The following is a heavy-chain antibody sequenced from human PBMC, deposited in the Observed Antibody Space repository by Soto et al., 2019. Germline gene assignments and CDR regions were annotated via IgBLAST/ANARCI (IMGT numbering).Heavy chain of an antibody. CDR3: ASGSPPAARHYYYYGMDV. CDR1: GYTFTSYG. Sequence: SVKVSCKASGYTFTSYGISWVRQAPGQGLEWMGGIIPIFGTANYAQKFQGRVTITADESTSTAYMELSSLRSEDTAVYYCASGSPPAARHYYYYGMDVWGQGTTVTVSS. D-gene: IGHD6-6*01. V-gene: IGHV1-69*13. CDR2: IIPIFGTA. J-gene: IGHJ6*02.